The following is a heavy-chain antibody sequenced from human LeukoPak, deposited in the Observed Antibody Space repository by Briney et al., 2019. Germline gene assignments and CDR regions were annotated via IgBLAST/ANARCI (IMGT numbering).Heavy chain of an antibody. V-gene: IGHV4-39*07. CDR2: IYYSGST. J-gene: IGHJ3*02. CDR3: ARAGTGGRRVMVAAFDI. CDR1: GGSISSSSYD. D-gene: IGHD3-10*01. Sequence: PSETLSLTCTVSGGSISSSSYDWGWIRQPPGKGLEWIGSIYYSGSTNYNPPLKSRVTMSVDTSKNQFSLKLSSVTAADTAVYYCARAGTGGRRVMVAAFDIWGQGTMVTVSS.